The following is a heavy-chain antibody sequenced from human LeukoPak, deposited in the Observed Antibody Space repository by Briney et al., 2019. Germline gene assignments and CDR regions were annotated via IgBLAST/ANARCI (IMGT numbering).Heavy chain of an antibody. CDR2: INPNSGGT. CDR1: GYTFTGYY. Sequence: ASVKVSCKASGYTFTGYYIHWVRQAPGQGLEWMGRINPNSGGTNYAQKFQGRVTMTRDTSISTAYMELSRLRSDDTAVYYCATTGDYDILTGYYGGQLDYWGQGTLVTVSS. D-gene: IGHD3-9*01. J-gene: IGHJ4*02. CDR3: ATTGDYDILTGYYGGQLDY. V-gene: IGHV1-2*06.